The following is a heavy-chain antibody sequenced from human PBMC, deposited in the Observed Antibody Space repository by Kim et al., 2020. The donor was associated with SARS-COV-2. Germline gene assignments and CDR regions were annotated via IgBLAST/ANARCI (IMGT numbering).Heavy chain of an antibody. V-gene: IGHV4-39*01. D-gene: IGHD1-26*01. Sequence: NPSLKSRVTISVDTSKNQFSLKLSSVTAADTAVYYCARHPSVGATDYFDYWGQGTLVTVSS. J-gene: IGHJ4*02. CDR3: ARHPSVGATDYFDY.